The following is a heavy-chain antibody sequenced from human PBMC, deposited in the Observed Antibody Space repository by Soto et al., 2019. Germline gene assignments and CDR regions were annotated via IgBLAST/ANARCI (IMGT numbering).Heavy chain of an antibody. CDR2: INHSGST. Sequence: QVQLQQWGAGLLKPSETLSLTCAVYGGSFSGYYWSWIRQPPGKGLEWIGEINHSGSTNYNPSLKSRDTTSVDTSKNQFSLKLSSLTAADTAVYYCARTYSSSWAPFEYWGQGTLVTVSS. CDR1: GGSFSGYY. CDR3: ARTYSSSWAPFEY. J-gene: IGHJ4*02. V-gene: IGHV4-34*01. D-gene: IGHD6-13*01.